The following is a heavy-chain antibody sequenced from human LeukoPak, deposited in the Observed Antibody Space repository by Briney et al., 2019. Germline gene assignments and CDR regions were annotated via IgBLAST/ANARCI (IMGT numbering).Heavy chain of an antibody. J-gene: IGHJ6*02. CDR2: ISAYNGNT. V-gene: IGHV1-18*01. CDR1: GYTFTSYG. CDR3: AREDRYYYYGMDV. Sequence: ASVKVSCKASGYTFTSYGISWVRQAPGQGLEWMGWISAYNGNTNYAQKLQGRVTMTTDTSTSTAYMELRSLRFDDTAVYYCAREDRYYYYGMDVWGQGTTVTVSS.